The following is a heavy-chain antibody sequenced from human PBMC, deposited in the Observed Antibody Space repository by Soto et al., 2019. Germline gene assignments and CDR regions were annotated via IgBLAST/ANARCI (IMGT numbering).Heavy chain of an antibody. CDR1: EFIFSHYP. J-gene: IGHJ4*01. D-gene: IGHD3-9*01. Sequence: GGSLRLRCAACEFIFSHYPRTWVRQAPGKGLEWVSTISCGXGTTYYADFVNGRFTISRDNSKNTLYLQMNSLRAEDTAVYYCAQGGVIWTGYPSYFDKGGHGTLVTVSS. CDR2: ISCGXGTT. V-gene: IGHV3-23*01. CDR3: AQGGVIWTGYPSYFDK.